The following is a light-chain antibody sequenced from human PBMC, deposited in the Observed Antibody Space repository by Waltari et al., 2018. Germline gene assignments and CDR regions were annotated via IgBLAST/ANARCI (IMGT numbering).Light chain of an antibody. CDR3: QSADSSGFYRV. J-gene: IGLJ3*02. V-gene: IGLV3-25*03. CDR1: ALPKPY. Sequence: SYELTQPPSVSVSPGQTARITCSGDALPKPYASWYQQKPGQAPVMVIYKDTETPSGIPERFSGSSSGTTVTLTISGVQAEDEADYFCQSADSSGFYRVFGGGTRLTVL. CDR2: KDT.